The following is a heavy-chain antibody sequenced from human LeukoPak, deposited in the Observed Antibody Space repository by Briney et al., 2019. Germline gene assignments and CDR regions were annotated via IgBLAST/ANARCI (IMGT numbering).Heavy chain of an antibody. CDR1: GGTFSSYA. CDR2: IIPIFGTA. J-gene: IGHJ4*02. V-gene: IGHV1-69*13. Sequence: SVKVSCKASGGTFSSYAISWVRQAPGQGLEWMGGIIPIFGTANYAQKFRGRVTITADESTSTAYMELSSLRSEDTAVYYCARNSGGSSATAYWGQGTLVTVSS. CDR3: ARNSGGSSATAY. D-gene: IGHD2-15*01.